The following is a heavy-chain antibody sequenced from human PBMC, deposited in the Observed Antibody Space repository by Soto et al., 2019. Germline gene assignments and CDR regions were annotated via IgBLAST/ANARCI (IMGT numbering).Heavy chain of an antibody. V-gene: IGHV1-18*04. J-gene: IGHJ6*02. CDR3: ARVVVPAANYYYYGMDV. CDR1: GYTFTSYG. Sequence: ASVKVSCKASGYTFTSYGISCVRQAPGQGLEWMGWISAYNGNTNYAQKLQGRVTMTTDTSTSTAYMELRSLRSDDTAVYYCARVVVPAANYYYYGMDVWGQGTTVTVSS. D-gene: IGHD2-2*01. CDR2: ISAYNGNT.